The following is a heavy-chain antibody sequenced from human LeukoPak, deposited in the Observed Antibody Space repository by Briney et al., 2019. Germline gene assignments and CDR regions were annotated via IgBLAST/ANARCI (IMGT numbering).Heavy chain of an antibody. V-gene: IGHV3-7*01. CDR2: IQKDGSDK. D-gene: IGHD2-21*01. J-gene: IGHJ4*02. CDR1: GFTFSSYW. CDR3: AGSLWPEGY. Sequence: PGGSLRLSCAASGFTFSSYWMSWVRQAPGKGLEWVANIQKDGSDKYYVDSVKGRFTISRDNAKNSLYLQMNSLRAEDSAVYYCAGSLWPEGYWGQGTLATVSS.